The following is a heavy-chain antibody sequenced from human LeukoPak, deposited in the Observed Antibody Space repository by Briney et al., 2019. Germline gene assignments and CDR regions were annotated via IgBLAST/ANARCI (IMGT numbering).Heavy chain of an antibody. D-gene: IGHD5-12*01. J-gene: IGHJ4*02. Sequence: ASVKVSCKTSGYTFTSYGISWVRQAPGQGLEWMGWISAYNGNTNYAQKFQGRVTMTRNTSISTAYMELSSLRSEDTAVYYCARSPGGYDRSLVEDWGQGTLVTVSS. CDR3: ARSPGGYDRSLVED. V-gene: IGHV1-18*01. CDR2: ISAYNGNT. CDR1: GYTFTSYG.